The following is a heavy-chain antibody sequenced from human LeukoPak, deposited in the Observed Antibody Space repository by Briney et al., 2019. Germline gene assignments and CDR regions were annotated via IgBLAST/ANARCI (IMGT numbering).Heavy chain of an antibody. Sequence: GGSLRLSCAASGFTFSSYAMYWVRQAPGKGLEYVSTISSNGDKIYYANSVKGRFTISRDNSKNTLYLQMGSLRAEDMAVYYCARVAVYSSGAIDYWGQGTLVTVSS. J-gene: IGHJ4*02. CDR2: ISSNGDKI. D-gene: IGHD6-19*01. CDR1: GFTFSSYA. CDR3: ARVAVYSSGAIDY. V-gene: IGHV3-64*01.